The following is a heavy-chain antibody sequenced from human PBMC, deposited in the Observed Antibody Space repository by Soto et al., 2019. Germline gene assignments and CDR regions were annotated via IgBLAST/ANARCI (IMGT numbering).Heavy chain of an antibody. CDR1: GFTFSSYA. D-gene: IGHD5-12*01. Sequence: QVQLVESGGGVVQPGRSLRLSCAASGFTFSSYAMHWVRQAPVKGLEWVAVISYDGSNKYYADSVKGRFTISRDNSKNTLYLQMNGMRAEDTAVYYCARVAVEMATIHVFDYWGQGTLVTVSS. CDR2: ISYDGSNK. CDR3: ARVAVEMATIHVFDY. V-gene: IGHV3-30-3*01. J-gene: IGHJ4*02.